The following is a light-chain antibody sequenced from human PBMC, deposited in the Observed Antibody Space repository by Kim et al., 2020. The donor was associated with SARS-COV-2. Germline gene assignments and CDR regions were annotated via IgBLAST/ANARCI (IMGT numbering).Light chain of an antibody. J-gene: IGLJ3*02. CDR1: SSDVGGYNY. V-gene: IGLV2-14*04. Sequence: GQSITCSCTGTSSDVGGYNYVSWYQQPPGKAPKLMLYDVSKRPSGVSNRFSGSKSGDTASLTISGLQAEDEADYYCSSYTSSSTWVFGGGTQLTVL. CDR2: DVS. CDR3: SSYTSSSTWV.